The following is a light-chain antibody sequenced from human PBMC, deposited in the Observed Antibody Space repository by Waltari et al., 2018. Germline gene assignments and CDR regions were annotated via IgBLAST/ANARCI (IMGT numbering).Light chain of an antibody. CDR2: GAS. V-gene: IGKV3-20*01. Sequence: ETVLTQSPGTLSLSPGERANVSCRASQSVRSSSLAWYQQKPGQSPRLLIYGASSRSTGIPDRFSGSGSGTDFTLTISRLEPEDFAVYYCQQYGNSQYTFGQGTKLEIK. CDR1: QSVRSSS. J-gene: IGKJ2*01. CDR3: QQYGNSQYT.